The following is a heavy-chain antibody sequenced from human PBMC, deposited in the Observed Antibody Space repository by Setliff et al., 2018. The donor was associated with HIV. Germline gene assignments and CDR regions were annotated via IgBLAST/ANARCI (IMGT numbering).Heavy chain of an antibody. Sequence: TLSLTCVVSDDSFSNYDWTWIRQPPGKALQWIGYISSSGTTNYNPSLRSRVTISIETSNTHFSLWLRSVTAADTATYFCARLGRAIDDGGSSLRLDFWGQGMLVPSP. CDR1: DDSFSNYD. D-gene: IGHD2-15*01. CDR3: ARLGRAIDDGGSSLRLDF. V-gene: IGHV4-4*09. CDR2: ISSSGTT. J-gene: IGHJ4*02.